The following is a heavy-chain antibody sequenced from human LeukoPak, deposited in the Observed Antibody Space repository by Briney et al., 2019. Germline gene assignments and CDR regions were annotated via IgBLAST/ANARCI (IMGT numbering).Heavy chain of an antibody. CDR1: GFTVSSNY. CDR2: IYSGGST. V-gene: IGHV3-53*01. J-gene: IGHJ4*02. CDR3: ARTSTPYCGGDCYSEASFDY. Sequence: PGGSLRLSCAASGFTVSSNYMSWVRQAPGKGLEWVSVIYSGGSTYYADSVKGRFTISRDNSKNTLYLQMNSLRAEDTAVYYCARTSTPYCGGDCYSEASFDYWGQGTLVTVPS. D-gene: IGHD2-21*02.